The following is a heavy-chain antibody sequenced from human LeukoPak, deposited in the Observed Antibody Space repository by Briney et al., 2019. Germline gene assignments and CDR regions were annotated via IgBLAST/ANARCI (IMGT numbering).Heavy chain of an antibody. Sequence: PSETLSLTCAVYGGSFSGYYWSWIRQPPGKGLEWIGEINHSGIINYNPSLKSRVTMSVDTSKNQFSLKLNSVTAADTAVYYCARGALGYCSSSSCYDAFDIWGQGTRVTVSS. V-gene: IGHV4-34*01. CDR2: INHSGII. J-gene: IGHJ3*02. CDR1: GGSFSGYY. CDR3: ARGALGYCSSSSCYDAFDI. D-gene: IGHD2-2*01.